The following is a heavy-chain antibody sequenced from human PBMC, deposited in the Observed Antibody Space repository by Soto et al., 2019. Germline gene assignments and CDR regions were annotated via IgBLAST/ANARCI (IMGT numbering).Heavy chain of an antibody. Sequence: GGSLRLSCAASGFTFSSYGMHWVRQAPGKGLEWVAVIWYDGSNKYYADSVKGRFTISRDNSKNTLYLQMNSLRAEDTAVYYCARDKLVANWNVPGYYYYYGMDVWGQGTTVTVSS. CDR1: GFTFSSYG. CDR2: IWYDGSNK. J-gene: IGHJ6*02. D-gene: IGHD1-1*01. V-gene: IGHV3-33*01. CDR3: ARDKLVANWNVPGYYYYYGMDV.